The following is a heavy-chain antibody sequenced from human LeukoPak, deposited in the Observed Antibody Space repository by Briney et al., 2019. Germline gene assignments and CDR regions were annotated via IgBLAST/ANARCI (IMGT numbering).Heavy chain of an antibody. CDR2: IYYSGST. V-gene: IGHV4-39*01. CDR3: AKGTDYYVHY. CDR1: GGSISSSSYY. J-gene: IGHJ4*02. Sequence: SETLSLTCTVSGGSISSSSYYWGWIRQPPGKGLEWIASIYYSGSTYYNPSLKSRVTISVDTSKNQFSLNLSSVTAADTAVYYCAKGTDYYVHYWGQGTLVTVSS. D-gene: IGHD3/OR15-3a*01.